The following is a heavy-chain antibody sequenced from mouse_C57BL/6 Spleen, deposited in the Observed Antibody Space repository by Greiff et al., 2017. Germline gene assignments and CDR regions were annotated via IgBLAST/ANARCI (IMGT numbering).Heavy chain of an antibody. V-gene: IGHV1-72*01. J-gene: IGHJ2*01. CDR3: ARGGHDYYGYFDD. D-gene: IGHD1-1*01. CDR2: IDPNSGGT. CDR1: GYTFTSYW. Sequence: QVQLKQPGAELVKPGASVKMSCKASGYTFTSYWMHWVKPRPGRGLEWIGRIDPNSGGTKYNEKFKSKATLTVDKPSSTAYMQLSSLASEDAAVYYCARGGHDYYGYFDDWGQGTTLTVSS.